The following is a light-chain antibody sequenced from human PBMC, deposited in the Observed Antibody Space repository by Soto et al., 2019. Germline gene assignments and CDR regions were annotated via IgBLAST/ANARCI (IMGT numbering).Light chain of an antibody. CDR1: QSVSIY. CDR3: QQRSNWPPKIT. Sequence: EIVLAQSPATLSFSPGERATLSCRASQSVSIYLAWYQQKPGQAPRLLIYDASNRATGIPARFSGSGSGTDFTLTISSLEPEDFAVYYCQQRSNWPPKITFGQGTRLEIK. V-gene: IGKV3-11*01. CDR2: DAS. J-gene: IGKJ5*01.